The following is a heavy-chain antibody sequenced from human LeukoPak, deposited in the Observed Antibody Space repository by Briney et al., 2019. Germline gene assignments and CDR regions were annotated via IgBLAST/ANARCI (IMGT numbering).Heavy chain of an antibody. CDR3: ARSGGWQSPFDY. CDR1: GGSISSYY. V-gene: IGHV4-59*08. D-gene: IGHD6-19*01. CDR2: IYYSGST. Sequence: KPSETLSLTCTVSGGSISSYYWSWIRQPPGKGLEWIGYIYYSGSTNYNPSLKSRVTISLDTSKNHFSLNLSSVTAADTAMYYCARSGGWQSPFDYWGQGTLVTVSS. J-gene: IGHJ4*02.